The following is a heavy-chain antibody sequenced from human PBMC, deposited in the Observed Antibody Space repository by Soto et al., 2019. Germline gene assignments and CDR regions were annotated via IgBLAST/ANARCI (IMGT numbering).Heavy chain of an antibody. D-gene: IGHD3-10*01. J-gene: IGHJ4*02. V-gene: IGHV4-59*01. Sequence: QVQLQESGPGLVKPSETLSLTCTVSGGSISSYYWSWIRQPPGKGLEWIGYIYYSGRTNYNPSLKSRVTISVDTSKNQFSLKLSSVTAADTAVYYCARGLGDYWGQGTLVTVSS. CDR2: IYYSGRT. CDR1: GGSISSYY. CDR3: ARGLGDY.